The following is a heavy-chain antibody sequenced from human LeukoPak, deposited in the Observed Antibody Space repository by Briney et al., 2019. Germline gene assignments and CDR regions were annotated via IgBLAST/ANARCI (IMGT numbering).Heavy chain of an antibody. Sequence: GGSLRVSCAASGFTFSSYTMNWVRQAPGKGLEWVSFISSSSSYIYYADSVKGRFTISRDNAKSSLYLQMNSLRAEDTAVYYCARVAGGSLLHSHAFDIWGQGTMVTVSS. CDR2: ISSSSSYI. CDR3: ARVAGGSLLHSHAFDI. J-gene: IGHJ3*02. V-gene: IGHV3-21*01. D-gene: IGHD3-22*01. CDR1: GFTFSSYT.